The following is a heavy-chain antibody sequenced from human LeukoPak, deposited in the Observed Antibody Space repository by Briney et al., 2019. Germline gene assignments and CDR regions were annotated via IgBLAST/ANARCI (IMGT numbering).Heavy chain of an antibody. Sequence: SETLSLTCTVSGGSISSYYWSWIRQPPGKGLEWIGYIYYSGSTNYNPSLKSRVTISVDTSKNQFSLKLSSVTAADTAVTYHASGGETFDIWGQGTMVTVSS. CDR1: GGSISSYY. CDR2: IYYSGST. CDR3: ASGGETFDI. V-gene: IGHV4-59*08. J-gene: IGHJ3*02.